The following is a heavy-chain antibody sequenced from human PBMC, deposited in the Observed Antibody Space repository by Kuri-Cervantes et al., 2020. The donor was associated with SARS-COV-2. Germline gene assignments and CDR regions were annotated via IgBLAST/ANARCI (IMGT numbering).Heavy chain of an antibody. D-gene: IGHD6-13*01. CDR1: GFTFSSYA. Sequence: GESLKISCAASGFTFSSYAMHWVRQAPGQGLEWMGWINPNSGGTNYAQKFQGRVTMTRDTSISTAYMELSRLRSDDTAVYYCARGYLTQIATTGAWFDPWGQGTLVTVSS. CDR2: INPNSGGT. V-gene: IGHV1-2*02. CDR3: ARGYLTQIATTGAWFDP. J-gene: IGHJ5*02.